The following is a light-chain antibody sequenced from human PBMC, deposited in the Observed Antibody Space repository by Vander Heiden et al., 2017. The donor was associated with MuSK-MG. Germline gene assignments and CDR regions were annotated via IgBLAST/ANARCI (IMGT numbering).Light chain of an antibody. CDR1: QGISNS. CDR2: AAS. Sequence: DIQMTQSPSSLSASVGDRVTITCRASQGISNSLACYQQKPGKAPKLLLYAASRLESGVPSRFSGSGSGTDYTLTISSLQPEDFATDYCQQDYSTPRTFGQGTQVEIK. V-gene: IGKV1-NL1*01. CDR3: QQDYSTPRT. J-gene: IGKJ1*01.